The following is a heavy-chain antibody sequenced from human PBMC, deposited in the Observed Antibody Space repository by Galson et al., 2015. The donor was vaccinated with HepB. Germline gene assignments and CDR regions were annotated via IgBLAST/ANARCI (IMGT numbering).Heavy chain of an antibody. CDR2: VSYDGSNK. J-gene: IGHJ4*02. Sequence: SLRLSCAASGFTFSNYGMHWVRQAPGEGLGWVAVVSYDGSNKYYADSVKGRFTISRDNSKNTLYLQMNSLSAEDTALYYCAKDPYLYSALAGTMAGFDYWGQGTLVTVSS. CDR3: AKDPYLYSALAGTMAGFDY. CDR1: GFTFSNYG. D-gene: IGHD6-19*01. V-gene: IGHV3-30*18.